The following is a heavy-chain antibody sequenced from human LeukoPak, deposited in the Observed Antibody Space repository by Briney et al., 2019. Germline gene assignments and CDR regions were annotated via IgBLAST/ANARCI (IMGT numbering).Heavy chain of an antibody. Sequence: ETGGSLRLSCAASGFTFDDYAMRWVRQAPGKGLEWVSGISWNSGSIGYADSVKGRFTISRDNAKNSLYLQMNSLRAEDMALYYCAKAGSSWYYFDYWGQGTLVTVSS. CDR1: GFTFDDYA. D-gene: IGHD6-13*01. CDR3: AKAGSSWYYFDY. CDR2: ISWNSGSI. J-gene: IGHJ4*02. V-gene: IGHV3-9*03.